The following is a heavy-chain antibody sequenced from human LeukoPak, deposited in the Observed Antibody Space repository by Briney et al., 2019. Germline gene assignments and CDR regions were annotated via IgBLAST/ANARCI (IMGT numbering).Heavy chain of an antibody. CDR2: IYPSGST. V-gene: IGHV4-4*09. J-gene: IGHJ6*03. D-gene: IGHD5-24*01. CDR3: ARVQLGYYYYMDV. Sequence: SETLSLTCTVSGGSISSYYWSWIRQPPGKGLEWIGYIYPSGSTNYNPSIKSRVTISVDSSKNQFSLKLSSVTAADTAVYYCARVQLGYYYYMDVWGKGTTVTVSS. CDR1: GGSISSYY.